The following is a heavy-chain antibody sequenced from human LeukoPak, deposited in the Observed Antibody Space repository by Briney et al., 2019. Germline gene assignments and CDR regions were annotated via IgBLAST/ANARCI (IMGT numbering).Heavy chain of an antibody. V-gene: IGHV4-30-4*07. Sequence: SETLSLTCAVSGGSISSGGYSWSWIRQPPGKGLEWIGYIYYSGSTYYNPSLKSRVTISVDTSKNQFSLKLSSVTAADTAVYYCARDLLWFGELLTGAFDYWGQGTLVTVSS. CDR3: ARDLLWFGELLTGAFDY. CDR2: IYYSGST. D-gene: IGHD3-10*01. CDR1: GGSISSGGYS. J-gene: IGHJ4*02.